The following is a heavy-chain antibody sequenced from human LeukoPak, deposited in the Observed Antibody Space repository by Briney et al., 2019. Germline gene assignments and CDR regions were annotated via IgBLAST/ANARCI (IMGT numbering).Heavy chain of an antibody. Sequence: SETLSLTCTVSGGSISSGDYYWSWIRQPPGKGLEWIGYIYYSGSTYYNPSLKSRVTISVDTSKNQFSLKLSSVTAADTAVYYCARSRGIAARYYFDYWGQGTLVTVSS. V-gene: IGHV4-30-4*08. CDR2: IYYSGST. CDR3: ARSRGIAARYYFDY. D-gene: IGHD6-6*01. J-gene: IGHJ4*02. CDR1: GGSISSGDYY.